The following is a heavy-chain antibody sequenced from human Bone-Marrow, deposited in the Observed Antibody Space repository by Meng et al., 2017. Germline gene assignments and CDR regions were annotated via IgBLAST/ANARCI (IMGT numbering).Heavy chain of an antibody. CDR3: ARGRVFRRTIFGVVIFDY. Sequence: QLEQWGGGRVNPQGNLSLTCAFYGGSFSGYYWSWIRQPPGKGLEWIGEINHSGSTNYNPSLKSRVTISVDTSKNQFSLKLSSVTAADTAVYYCARGRVFRRTIFGVVIFDYWGQGTLVTVSS. CDR1: GGSFSGYY. V-gene: IGHV4-34*02. D-gene: IGHD3-3*01. J-gene: IGHJ4*02. CDR2: INHSGST.